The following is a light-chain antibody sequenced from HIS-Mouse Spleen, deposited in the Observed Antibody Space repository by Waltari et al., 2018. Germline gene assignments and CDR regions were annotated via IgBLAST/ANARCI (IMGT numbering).Light chain of an antibody. CDR2: DVS. J-gene: IGLJ2*01. Sequence: QSALTQPASVSGSPGQSITISCTGTSSDVGGYNHVPWYQHHPGKAPKLMIYDVSNRPSGVSNRFSGSKSGNTASLTISGLQAEDEADYYCSSYTSSSTEVFGGGTKLTVL. CDR1: SSDVGGYNH. CDR3: SSYTSSSTEV. V-gene: IGLV2-14*01.